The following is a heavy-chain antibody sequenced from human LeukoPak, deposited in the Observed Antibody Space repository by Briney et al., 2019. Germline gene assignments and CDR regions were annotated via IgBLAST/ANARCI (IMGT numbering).Heavy chain of an antibody. CDR3: ARAGGNSLYLTDY. V-gene: IGHV4-4*07. Sequence: PSETLSLTCTVSGGSISSYYWSWVRQPAGKGLEWIGRIYTSGSNNYNPSLKSRVTISVDTSKNQFSLKLSSVTAADTAVYYCARAGGNSLYLTDYWGQGTLVTVSS. CDR2: IYTSGSN. D-gene: IGHD4-23*01. J-gene: IGHJ4*02. CDR1: GGSISSYY.